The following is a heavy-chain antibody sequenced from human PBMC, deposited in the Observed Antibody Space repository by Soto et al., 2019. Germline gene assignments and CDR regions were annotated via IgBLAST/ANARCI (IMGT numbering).Heavy chain of an antibody. CDR1: GGSITSFY. Sequence: SETLSLTCTVSGGSITSFYWSWIRQTPGKGLEWIGHISYTGSTNYNPSPKSRVTIAVDTSKNQFSLNLTSVTAADTAVYYCAREGNGWYYSDYWGQGALVTVSS. J-gene: IGHJ4*02. CDR3: AREGNGWYYSDY. CDR2: ISYTGST. V-gene: IGHV4-59*01. D-gene: IGHD6-19*01.